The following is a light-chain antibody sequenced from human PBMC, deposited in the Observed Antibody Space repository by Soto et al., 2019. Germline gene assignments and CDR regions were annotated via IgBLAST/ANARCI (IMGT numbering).Light chain of an antibody. CDR1: SSDVGGYNY. CDR3: SSHAGIINVV. CDR2: EVT. V-gene: IGLV2-8*01. J-gene: IGLJ3*02. Sequence: QSALTQPPSASGSPGQSVTISCTGTSSDVGGYNYVSWYQQHPGKAPKLFIYEVTKRPSGVPDRVSGSKSGNTASLTVSGLLAEDEADYYCSSHAGIINVVFGGGTKVTVL.